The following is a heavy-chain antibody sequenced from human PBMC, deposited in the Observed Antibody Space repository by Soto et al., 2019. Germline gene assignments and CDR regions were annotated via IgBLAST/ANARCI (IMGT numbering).Heavy chain of an antibody. CDR3: ARQLAYCGGDCFTEPVDY. D-gene: IGHD2-21*02. J-gene: IGHJ4*02. CDR1: GYTFTSYY. V-gene: IGHV1-2*02. CDR2: INPNSGDT. Sequence: QAPLVQSGAEVKKPGASVKVSCEASGYTFTSYYMHWVRQAPGQGLEWMGWINPNSGDTKYAQKFRGRVTMTRDTCITTAYMEGKMLTSDDTDVYYCARQLAYCGGDCFTEPVDYWGQGTLVTVSS.